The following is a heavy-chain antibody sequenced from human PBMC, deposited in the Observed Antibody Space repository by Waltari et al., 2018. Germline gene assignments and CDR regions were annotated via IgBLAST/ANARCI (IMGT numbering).Heavy chain of an antibody. Sequence: EVQLVESGGGLVQPGGSLRVSCTASGFTFSSYWMHWVRQVPGKGLVWVSRINSDGSGTSYADSAKGRFTISIDNAKNTLFLQMNSLRGEDTAVYYCASGNSHAFDLWGQGTMVTVSS. CDR1: GFTFSSYW. D-gene: IGHD1-7*01. CDR2: INSDGSGT. J-gene: IGHJ3*01. V-gene: IGHV3-74*01. CDR3: ASGNSHAFDL.